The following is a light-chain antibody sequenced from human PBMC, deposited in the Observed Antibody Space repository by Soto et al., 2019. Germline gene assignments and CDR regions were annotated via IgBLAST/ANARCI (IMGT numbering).Light chain of an antibody. J-gene: IGKJ1*01. CDR3: QQYNNWPPWT. V-gene: IGKV3-15*01. Sequence: EIVMTQSPATLSVSPGERATLSCRASQSVSSNLAWYQQKPGQAPRLLIYGASTRATGIPARFSGSGSATEFTLTISSLQSEDFGVYYCQQYNNWPPWTFGQGTKVEIK. CDR2: GAS. CDR1: QSVSSN.